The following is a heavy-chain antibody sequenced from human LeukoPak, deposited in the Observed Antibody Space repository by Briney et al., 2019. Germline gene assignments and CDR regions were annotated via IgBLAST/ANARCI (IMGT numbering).Heavy chain of an antibody. CDR3: ARDQYSYAHAAH. CDR2: IFSGGTT. CDR1: GFTVSSNY. V-gene: IGHV3-66*01. Sequence: GGSLRLSCAASGFTVSSNYMSWVRQAPGKGLEWVSVIFSGGTTYYADSVKGRFTISRDNSKNTLHLQMNSLRAEDTAVYYCARDQYSYAHAAHWGQGTLVTVSS. J-gene: IGHJ4*02. D-gene: IGHD5-18*01.